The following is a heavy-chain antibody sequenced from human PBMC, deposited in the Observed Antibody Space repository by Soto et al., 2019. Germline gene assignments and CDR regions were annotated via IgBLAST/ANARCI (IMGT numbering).Heavy chain of an antibody. CDR1: GYSFTRYW. D-gene: IGHD2-21*01. J-gene: IGHJ4*02. Sequence: GESLKISCKTSGYSFTRYWIGWVRQMPGKGLEWMGLIYPDDSDTRYSPSFQGQVTLSVDKSINTAYLQWSSRKASDSAMYLCARQDVVTNPLRGVYFDIWGQGALVTVSS. CDR2: IYPDDSDT. CDR3: ARQDVVTNPLRGVYFDI. V-gene: IGHV5-51*01.